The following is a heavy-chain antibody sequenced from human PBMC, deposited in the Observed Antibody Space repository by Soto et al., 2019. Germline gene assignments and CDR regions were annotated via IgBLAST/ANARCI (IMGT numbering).Heavy chain of an antibody. CDR3: AKEGYCSSTSCYWVYWDYYYGMDV. Sequence: QVQLVESGGGVVQPGRSLRLSCAASGFTFSSYGMHWVRQAPGKGLEWVAVISYDGSNKYYADSVKGRFTISRDNSKNTLYLQMNSLRAEDTAVYYCAKEGYCSSTSCYWVYWDYYYGMDVWGQGTTVTVSS. J-gene: IGHJ6*02. V-gene: IGHV3-30*18. CDR2: ISYDGSNK. D-gene: IGHD2-2*01. CDR1: GFTFSSYG.